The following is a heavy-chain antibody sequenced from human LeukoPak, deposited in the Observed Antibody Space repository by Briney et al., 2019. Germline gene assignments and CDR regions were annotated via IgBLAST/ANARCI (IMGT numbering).Heavy chain of an antibody. D-gene: IGHD1-26*01. V-gene: IGHV3-23*01. CDR3: AKEPYSGSQLLDY. CDR2: ISADGGNT. J-gene: IGHJ4*02. CDR1: GFSFSIYA. Sequence: GGSLRLSCVASGFSFSIYAMSWVRQAPGTGLEWVSAISADGGNTYYAHSVKGRFTISRDNSKNTLYLQMNSLRAEDTAVYYCAKEPYSGSQLLDYWGQGTLVTVSS.